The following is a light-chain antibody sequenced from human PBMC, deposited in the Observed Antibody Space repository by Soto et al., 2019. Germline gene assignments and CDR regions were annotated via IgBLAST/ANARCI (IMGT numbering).Light chain of an antibody. CDR2: KAS. V-gene: IGKV1-5*03. J-gene: IGKJ1*01. Sequence: DIQMTQSPSTLSASVGDRVTITCRASQSISSWLAWYQQKPGKAPKLLIYKASSLESGVPSRFSGSGSGTEFTLTISSLQPDDFATYYRQQYNSYSPAFGQGTKVEIK. CDR1: QSISSW. CDR3: QQYNSYSPA.